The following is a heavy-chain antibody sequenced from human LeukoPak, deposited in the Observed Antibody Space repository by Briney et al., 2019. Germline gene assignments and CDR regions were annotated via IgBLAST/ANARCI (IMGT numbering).Heavy chain of an antibody. CDR3: ARGEGSTL. D-gene: IGHD2-2*01. Sequence: GGSLRLSCAASGLTFSSYSFNWLRQAPGKGLEWVSSISSRSSFIYHADAVKGRFTISRDNAKNSLYLQMNSLRVEDTAVYFCARGEGSTLWGQGTLVTVSS. CDR1: GLTFSSYS. CDR2: ISSRSSFI. V-gene: IGHV3-21*01. J-gene: IGHJ4*02.